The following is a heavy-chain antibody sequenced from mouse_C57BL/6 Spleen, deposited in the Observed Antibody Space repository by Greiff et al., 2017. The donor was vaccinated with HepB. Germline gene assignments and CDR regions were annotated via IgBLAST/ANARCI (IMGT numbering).Heavy chain of an antibody. D-gene: IGHD1-1*01. Sequence: QVHVKQPGAELVMPGASVKLSCKASGYTFTSYWMHWVKQRPGQGLEWIGEIDPSDSYTNYNQKFKGKSTLTVDKSSSTAYMQLSSLTSEDSAVYYCARRGTTVVAKSFDYWGQGTTLTVSS. CDR2: IDPSDSYT. CDR3: ARRGTTVVAKSFDY. CDR1: GYTFTSYW. V-gene: IGHV1-69*01. J-gene: IGHJ2*01.